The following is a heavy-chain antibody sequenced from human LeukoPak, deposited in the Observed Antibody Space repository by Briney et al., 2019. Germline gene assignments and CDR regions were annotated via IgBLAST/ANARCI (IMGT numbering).Heavy chain of an antibody. CDR1: GGSISSSSYY. D-gene: IGHD2-15*01. Sequence: SESLSLTCTVSGGSISSSSYYWGWIRQPPGKGLEWIGSIYNSGSTYYNPFLKSRVTISVDTSKNQFSQMLSLVTAAETAVYYCCRHPTDSRGDSFYSGDIDYWGDGTLVTVSS. J-gene: IGHJ4*03. CDR3: CRHPTDSRGDSFYSGDIDY. V-gene: IGHV4-39*01. CDR2: IYNSGST.